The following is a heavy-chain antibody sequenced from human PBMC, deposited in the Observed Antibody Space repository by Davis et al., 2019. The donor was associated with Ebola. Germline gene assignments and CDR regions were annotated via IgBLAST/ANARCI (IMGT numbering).Heavy chain of an antibody. Sequence: GESLKISCAASGFIFSSYVMSWVRQAPGKGLVWVSRINGDETITAYADSVKGRFAISRDNTKNTLYLQMNSLRAEDTAVYYCTKDFDYVNGYWGQGTLVTVSS. CDR1: GFIFSSYV. CDR3: TKDFDYVNGY. CDR2: INGDETIT. D-gene: IGHD4-17*01. J-gene: IGHJ4*02. V-gene: IGHV3-74*01.